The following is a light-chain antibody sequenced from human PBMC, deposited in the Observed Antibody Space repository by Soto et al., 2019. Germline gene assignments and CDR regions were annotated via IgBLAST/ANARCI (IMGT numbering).Light chain of an antibody. Sequence: EIVLTQSPGTLSLSPGERATLSCRASQSVSSSYLAWYQQKPDQAPRLLIYGASSRATGIPDRFSGSGSGTDFTLTISRLEPEDFAGYYCQQYGSSPYTFGQGNKLEIK. CDR3: QQYGSSPYT. J-gene: IGKJ2*01. CDR2: GAS. CDR1: QSVSSSY. V-gene: IGKV3-20*01.